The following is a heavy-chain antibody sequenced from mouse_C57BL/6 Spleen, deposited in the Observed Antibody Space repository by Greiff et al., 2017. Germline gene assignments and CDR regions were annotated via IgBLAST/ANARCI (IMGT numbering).Heavy chain of an antibody. V-gene: IGHV5-2*01. J-gene: IGHJ3*01. Sequence: EVQLMEPGAGLVQPGASLKLSCESNEYEFPSYYMPWVRKIPEKRLELVAAINSDGGSTYYPETVESRFIISRDNTKKTLYLQMSSLRSEDTALYYCARHGGCYGWFAYWGQGALVTVSA. CDR2: INSDGGST. D-gene: IGHD2-12*01. CDR3: ARHGGCYGWFAY. CDR1: EYEFPSYY.